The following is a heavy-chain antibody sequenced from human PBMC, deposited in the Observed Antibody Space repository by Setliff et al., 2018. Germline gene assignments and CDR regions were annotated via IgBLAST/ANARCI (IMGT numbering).Heavy chain of an antibody. J-gene: IGHJ6*03. CDR2: IIPAFTTA. CDR3: ARDNYYGSGSYIYYYYMDV. D-gene: IGHD3-10*01. Sequence: SVKVSCKASGGTFSSYVISWVREAPGQGLEWMGGIIPAFTTANYAPNFHDRLRITADESTSTAYMELSSLRSEDTAVYYCARDNYYGSGSYIYYYYMDVWGKGTTVTVSS. CDR1: GGTFSSYV. V-gene: IGHV1-69*13.